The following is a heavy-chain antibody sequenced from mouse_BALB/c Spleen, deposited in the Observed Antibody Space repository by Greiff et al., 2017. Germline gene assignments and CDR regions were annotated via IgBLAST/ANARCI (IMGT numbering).Heavy chain of an antibody. CDR1: GFAFSSYD. CDR2: ISSGGGST. Sequence: EVMLVESGGGLVKPGGSLKLSCAASGFAFSSYDMSWVRQTPEKRLEWVAYISSGGGSTYYPDTVKGRFTISRDNAKNTLYLQMSSLKSEDTAMYYCARQGDGYYFFAYWGQGTLVTVSA. D-gene: IGHD2-3*01. CDR3: ARQGDGYYFFAY. V-gene: IGHV5-12-1*01. J-gene: IGHJ3*01.